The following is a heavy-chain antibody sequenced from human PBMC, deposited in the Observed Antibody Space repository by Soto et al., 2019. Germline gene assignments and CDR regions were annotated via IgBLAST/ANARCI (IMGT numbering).Heavy chain of an antibody. D-gene: IGHD6-6*01. CDR3: AKDTKKYSSSFWFDP. V-gene: IGHV3-43*01. CDR2: ISWDGGST. J-gene: IGHJ5*02. Sequence: QPGGSLRLSCAASGFTFDDYTMHWVRQAPGKGLEWVSLISWDGGSTYYADSVKGRFTISRDNSKNSLYLQMNSLRTEDTALYYCAKDTKKYSSSFWFDPWGQGTLVTVSS. CDR1: GFTFDDYT.